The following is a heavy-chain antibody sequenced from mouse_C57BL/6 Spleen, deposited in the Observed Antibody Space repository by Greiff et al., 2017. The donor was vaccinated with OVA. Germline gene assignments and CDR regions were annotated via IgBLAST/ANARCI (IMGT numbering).Heavy chain of an antibody. CDR2: IDPSDSYT. CDR3: ARPTGYYAMDY. V-gene: IGHV1-59*01. J-gene: IGHJ4*01. CDR1: GYTFTSYW. Sequence: QVQLQQPGAELVRPGTSVKLSCKASGYTFTSYWMHWVKQRPGQGLEWIGVIDPSDSYTNYNQKFKGKATLTVDTSSSTAYMQLSSLKSEDSAVYYCARPTGYYAMDYWGQGTSVTVSS.